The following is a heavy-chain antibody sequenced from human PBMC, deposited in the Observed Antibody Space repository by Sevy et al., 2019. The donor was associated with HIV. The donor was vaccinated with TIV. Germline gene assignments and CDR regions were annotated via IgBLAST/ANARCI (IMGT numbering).Heavy chain of an antibody. CDR2: IKEDGSGK. V-gene: IGHV3-7*01. Sequence: GGSLRLSCEASGFTFSSSWMSWVRQAPGKGLEWVANIKEDGSGKFYVDSVKGRFTISRDNTKNTLYLQMNSLSAEDTAVYYCARVVGYYSNYPFDDWGQGTLVTVSS. CDR1: GFTFSSSW. D-gene: IGHD4-4*01. J-gene: IGHJ4*01. CDR3: ARVVGYYSNYPFDD.